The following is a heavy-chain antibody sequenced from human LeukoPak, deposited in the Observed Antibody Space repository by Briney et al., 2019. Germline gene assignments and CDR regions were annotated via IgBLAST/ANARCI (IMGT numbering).Heavy chain of an antibody. J-gene: IGHJ2*01. CDR1: GGSISNYY. Sequence: PSETLSLTCTLSGGSISNYYWSWIRQSAEKGMEWIGLISTSGSTNSNPSLKSRVTMSVDTSKNQFSLKLSSVTAADTALYYCAKVAVVVYWYFDLWGRGTLVTVSS. CDR3: AKVAVVVYWYFDL. CDR2: ISTSGST. V-gene: IGHV4-4*07. D-gene: IGHD6-19*01.